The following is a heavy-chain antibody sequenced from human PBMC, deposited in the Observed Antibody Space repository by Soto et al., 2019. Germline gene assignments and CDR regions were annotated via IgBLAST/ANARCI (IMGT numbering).Heavy chain of an antibody. V-gene: IGHV1-18*01. CDR2: INPDNGGK. J-gene: IGHJ2*01. D-gene: IGHD1-26*01. Sequence: QVQLVQSGAEVKKPGASVKVSCRASGYTFTHYGITWVPQAPGQGLEWLGWINPDNGGKHTVQRLHDRLTYTTDRSATTAYMELRSLRYDDTADYYCAKDHDDSGRYGYFDLWGRGTLVTVS. CDR3: AKDHDDSGRYGYFDL. CDR1: GYTFTHYG.